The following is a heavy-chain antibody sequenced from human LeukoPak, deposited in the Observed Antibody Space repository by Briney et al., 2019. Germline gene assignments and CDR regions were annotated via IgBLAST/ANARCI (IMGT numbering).Heavy chain of an antibody. Sequence: PGGSLRLSCAASGFTFSSYEMNWVRQAPGKGLEWVSYISSSGSTIYYADSVKGRFTISRDSAKNSLYLQMNSLRAEDTAVYYCASKSHYSGYDIFDYWGQGTLVTVSS. CDR2: ISSSGSTI. CDR3: ASKSHYSGYDIFDY. CDR1: GFTFSSYE. D-gene: IGHD5-12*01. J-gene: IGHJ4*02. V-gene: IGHV3-48*03.